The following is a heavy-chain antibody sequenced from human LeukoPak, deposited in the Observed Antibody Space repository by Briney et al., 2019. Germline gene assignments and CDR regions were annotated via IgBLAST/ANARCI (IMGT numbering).Heavy chain of an antibody. J-gene: IGHJ3*02. Sequence: ASVKVSCKASGYTFTSYDINWVRQATGQGLEWMGWMNPNSGNTGYAQKFQGRVTMTRNTSISTAYMELSSLRSEDTAVYYCAKDREARSVAYDAFDIWGQGTKVTVSS. CDR3: AKDREARSVAYDAFDI. CDR1: GYTFTSYD. D-gene: IGHD3-3*01. CDR2: MNPNSGNT. V-gene: IGHV1-8*01.